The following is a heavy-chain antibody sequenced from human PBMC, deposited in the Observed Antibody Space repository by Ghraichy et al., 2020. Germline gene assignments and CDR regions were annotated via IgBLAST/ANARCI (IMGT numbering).Heavy chain of an antibody. CDR2: IYYSGST. CDR3: ARTTGYGGNFGIDY. D-gene: IGHD4-23*01. Sequence: SETLSLTCTVSGGSISSYYWSWIRQPPGKGLEWIGYIYYSGSTNYNPSLKSRVTISVDTSKNQFSLKLSSVTAADTAVYYCARTTGYGGNFGIDYWGQGTLVTVSS. J-gene: IGHJ4*02. CDR1: GGSISSYY. V-gene: IGHV4-59*01.